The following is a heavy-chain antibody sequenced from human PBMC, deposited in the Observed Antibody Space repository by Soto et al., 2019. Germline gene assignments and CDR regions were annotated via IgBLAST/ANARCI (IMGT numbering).Heavy chain of an antibody. Sequence: SETLSLTCAVYGGSFSGYYWSWIRQPPGKGLEWIGEINHSGSTNYNPSLRSRVTISVDTSKNQFSLKLSSVTAADTAVYYCARGRVAAAGSVGYFDYWGQGTLVTVSS. CDR1: GGSFSGYY. CDR2: INHSGST. D-gene: IGHD6-13*01. J-gene: IGHJ4*02. V-gene: IGHV4-34*01. CDR3: ARGRVAAAGSVGYFDY.